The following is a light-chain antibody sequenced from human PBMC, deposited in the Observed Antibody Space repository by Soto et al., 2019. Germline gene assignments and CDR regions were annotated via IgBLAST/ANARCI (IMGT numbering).Light chain of an antibody. V-gene: IGLV2-18*01. CDR3: SVYTRTSTDV. Sequence: QSVLTQPPSVSGSPGQSVTISCSGTIDDVTAYYRVSWYQQTPGTAPKLMIYDVSNRPSGVPDRFSGYRSGNTASLTISGLQTEDEGDYYCSVYTRTSTDVCGTGTKVTVL. CDR2: DVS. J-gene: IGLJ1*01. CDR1: IDDVTAYYR.